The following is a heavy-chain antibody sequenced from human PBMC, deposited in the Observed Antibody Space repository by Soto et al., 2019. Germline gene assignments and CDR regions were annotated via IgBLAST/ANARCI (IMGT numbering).Heavy chain of an antibody. J-gene: IGHJ4*02. V-gene: IGHV1-46*01. D-gene: IGHD2-21*02. Sequence: QVQLVQSGAEVTKPGASVKLSCKASGYTFTSYYIHWVRQAPGQGLEWVAMINPGGGRTKNAQMFQGRVTLTIDTSTGTVDMELSSLTSADPAVYYCARGPSCGGDCYLFDYLGQGSLVTVSS. CDR1: GYTFTSYY. CDR3: ARGPSCGGDCYLFDY. CDR2: INPGGGRT.